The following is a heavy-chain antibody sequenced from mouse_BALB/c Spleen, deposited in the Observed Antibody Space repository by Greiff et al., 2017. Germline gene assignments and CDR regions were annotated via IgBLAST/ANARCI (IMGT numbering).Heavy chain of an antibody. D-gene: IGHD1-1*01. CDR1: GFTFSSFG. Sequence: DVMLVESGGGLVQPGGSRKLSCAASGFTFSSFGMHWVRQAPEKGLEWVAYISSGSSTIYYADTVKGRFTISRDNPKNTLFLQMTSLRSEDTAMYYCAREGGTTVVAKGFDYWGQGTTLIVSS. CDR2: ISSGSSTI. CDR3: AREGGTTVVAKGFDY. V-gene: IGHV5-17*02. J-gene: IGHJ2*01.